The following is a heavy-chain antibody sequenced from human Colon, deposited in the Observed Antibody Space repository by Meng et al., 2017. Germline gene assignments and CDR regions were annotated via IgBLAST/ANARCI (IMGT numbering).Heavy chain of an antibody. Sequence: GESLKISCVASGFIFSKSEMNWVRQAPGEGLEWVAYITGPGGTIYYADSVKGRFTISRDNSKTSVYLQMHSLRAEDTAVYYCARSHFDFYYFDYWGQGTVVTVSS. J-gene: IGHJ4*02. V-gene: IGHV3-48*03. CDR3: ARSHFDFYYFDY. CDR1: GFIFSKSE. CDR2: ITGPGGTI. D-gene: IGHD3/OR15-3a*01.